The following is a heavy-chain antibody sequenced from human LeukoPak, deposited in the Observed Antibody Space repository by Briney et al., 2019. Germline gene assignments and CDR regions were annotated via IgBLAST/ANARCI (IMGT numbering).Heavy chain of an antibody. J-gene: IGHJ5*02. CDR2: IYYSGST. CDR3: ARGGTTVTPGLLWFDP. Sequence: PSETLSLTCTVSGGSISSHYWTWIRQPPGKGLEWIGYIYYSGSTKYNPSLKSRVTISVDTSKNQFSLKLSSVTAADTAVYYCARGGTTVTPGLLWFDPWGQGTLVTVSS. V-gene: IGHV4-59*11. D-gene: IGHD4-17*01. CDR1: GGSISSHY.